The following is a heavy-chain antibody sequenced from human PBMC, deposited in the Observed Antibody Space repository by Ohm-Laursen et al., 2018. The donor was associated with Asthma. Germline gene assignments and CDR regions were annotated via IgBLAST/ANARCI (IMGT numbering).Heavy chain of an antibody. V-gene: IGHV3-23*01. CDR1: GFTFSSYD. Sequence: GSLRLSCSASGFTFSSYDMSWVRQAPGKGLEWVSAISGRGGSTYFADSVKGRFTISRDNAKNTLYLQMNSLRAEDTAVYYCAKDFDGRFLEGAMDVWGQGTTVTVPS. D-gene: IGHD3-3*01. CDR2: ISGRGGST. J-gene: IGHJ6*02. CDR3: AKDFDGRFLEGAMDV.